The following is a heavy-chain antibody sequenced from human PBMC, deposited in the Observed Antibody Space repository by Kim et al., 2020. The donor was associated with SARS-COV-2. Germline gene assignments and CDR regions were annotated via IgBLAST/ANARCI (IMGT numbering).Heavy chain of an antibody. J-gene: IGHJ4*02. CDR2: ISWNSGSI. D-gene: IGHD6-13*01. V-gene: IGHV3-9*01. Sequence: GGSLRLSCAASGFTFDDYAMLWVRQAPGKGLEWVSGISWNSGSIGYADSVKGRFTISRDNAKNSLYLQMNSLRAEDTALYYCAKDLRYSSRGGSYDYWGQGTLVTVSS. CDR1: GFTFDDYA. CDR3: AKDLRYSSRGGSYDY.